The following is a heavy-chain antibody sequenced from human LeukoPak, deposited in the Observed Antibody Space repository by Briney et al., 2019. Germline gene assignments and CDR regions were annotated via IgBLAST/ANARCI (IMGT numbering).Heavy chain of an antibody. J-gene: IGHJ4*02. CDR3: ARGWSIVGATRNDY. D-gene: IGHD1-26*01. CDR2: IRYDGSIK. CDR1: GFTFRNYG. V-gene: IGHV3-30*02. Sequence: PGGSLRLSCAASGFTFRNYGMHWVRQAPGKGLEWVTFIRYDGSIKYYTDSVKGRFTISRDNSKNTLYLQMNSLRAEDTAVYYCARGWSIVGATRNDYWGQGTLVTVSS.